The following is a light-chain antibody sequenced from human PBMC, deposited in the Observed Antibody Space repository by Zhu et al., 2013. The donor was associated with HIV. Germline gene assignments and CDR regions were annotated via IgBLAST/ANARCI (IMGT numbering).Light chain of an antibody. CDR2: AAS. J-gene: IGKJ3*01. V-gene: IGKV1-9*01. Sequence: DIQLTQSPSFLSASVGDSVTITCRASQGIDRYLAWFQQKPGKAPKSLIYAASSLQSGVPSRFSGSGSGTDFTLTISCLQSEDFATYYCQHVNNNAVFGPGTKVDV. CDR1: QGIDRY. CDR3: QHVNNNAV.